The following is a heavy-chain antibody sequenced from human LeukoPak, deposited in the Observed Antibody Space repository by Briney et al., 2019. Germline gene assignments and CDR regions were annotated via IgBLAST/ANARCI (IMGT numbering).Heavy chain of an antibody. V-gene: IGHV3-74*03. Sequence: GGPLSLSVEPSGFIFTGFWRNWSPKPPEKGLFWFPGIDSDGTTTTYADSVKGRFTISRDNAKNSLYLQMNSLRAEDTAVYYCARDYYDSSGYRFDYWGQGTLVTVSS. CDR3: ARDYYDSSGYRFDY. J-gene: IGHJ4*02. CDR2: IDSDGTTT. D-gene: IGHD3-22*01. CDR1: GFIFTGFW.